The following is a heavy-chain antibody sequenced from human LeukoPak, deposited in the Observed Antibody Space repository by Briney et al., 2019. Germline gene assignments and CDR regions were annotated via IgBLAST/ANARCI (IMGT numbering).Heavy chain of an antibody. V-gene: IGHV1-46*01. D-gene: IGHD3-16*01. J-gene: IGHJ2*01. Sequence: ASVKVSCKASGYTFTNYYMNWVRNAPGEGLEWKGIITPTSGSTTYAQKYPARVTMTSDTSTSTVYLELPSLRPEDTAVYYCARGGGGWYFDLWGRGALVAVSS. CDR3: ARGGGGWYFDL. CDR2: ITPTSGST. CDR1: GYTFTNYY.